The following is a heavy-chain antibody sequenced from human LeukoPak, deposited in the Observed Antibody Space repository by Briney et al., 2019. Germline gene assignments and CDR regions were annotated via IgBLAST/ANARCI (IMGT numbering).Heavy chain of an antibody. CDR2: IYYSGST. D-gene: IGHD4-11*01. V-gene: IGHV4-39*01. CDR3: ARYSTTGDAFDI. CDR1: GGSISSSDYH. J-gene: IGHJ3*02. Sequence: SGTLSLTCTVSGGSISSSDYHWGCIRQPPGKGLEWIGTIYYSGSTYYNPSLKSRVTMSVDTSKNQFSLKLSSVTAADTAVYYCARYSTTGDAFDIWGQGTMVTVSS.